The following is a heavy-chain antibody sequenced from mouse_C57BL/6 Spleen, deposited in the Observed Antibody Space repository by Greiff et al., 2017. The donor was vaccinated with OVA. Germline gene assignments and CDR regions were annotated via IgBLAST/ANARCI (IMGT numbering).Heavy chain of an antibody. Sequence: QVQLQQPGAELVKPGASVKMSCKASGYTFTSYWITWVKQRPGQGLEWIGDIYPGSGSTNYNEKFKSKATLTVDTSSSTAYMQLSSLTSEDSAVYYCASSGYYGYSYDAMDYWGQGTSVTVSS. CDR3: ASSGYYGYSYDAMDY. V-gene: IGHV1-55*01. CDR1: GYTFTSYW. D-gene: IGHD1-1*01. J-gene: IGHJ4*01. CDR2: IYPGSGST.